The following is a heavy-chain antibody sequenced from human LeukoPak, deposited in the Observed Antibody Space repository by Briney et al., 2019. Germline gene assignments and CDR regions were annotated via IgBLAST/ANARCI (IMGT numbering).Heavy chain of an antibody. CDR3: ARDRDIVVVPAALGASGMDV. Sequence: PGGALRPPLAAPGFTFRSYAMPRVRLAPGKGLEGGAVFSYEGRNKYYADSVKGRFTISRDNSKNTLYLQMNSLRAEDTAVYYCARDRDIVVVPAALGASGMDVWGQGTTVTVSS. V-gene: IGHV3-30*04. D-gene: IGHD2-2*01. CDR2: FSYEGRNK. CDR1: GFTFRSYA. J-gene: IGHJ6*02.